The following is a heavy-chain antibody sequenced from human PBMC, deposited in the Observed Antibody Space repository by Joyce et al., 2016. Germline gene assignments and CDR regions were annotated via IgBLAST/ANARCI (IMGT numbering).Heavy chain of an antibody. CDR1: GGAFSRHA. CDR2: IIPMCGTA. Sequence: QVQLVQSGAEVKKPGSSVKVSCKASGGAFSRHAISWVRQTPGQGLEGIGGIIPMCGTANYAQKFQGKVTIIADESTSTVYMELSSLRFEDTAVYYCARGLDEAYFDYWGQGTLVTVSS. V-gene: IGHV1-69*01. CDR3: ARGLDEAYFDY. J-gene: IGHJ4*02. D-gene: IGHD3-22*01.